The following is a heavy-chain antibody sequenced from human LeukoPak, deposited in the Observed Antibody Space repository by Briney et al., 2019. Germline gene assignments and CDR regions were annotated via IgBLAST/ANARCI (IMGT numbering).Heavy chain of an antibody. D-gene: IGHD3-16*01. CDR2: ISWNSGSI. Sequence: GGSLRLSCAASGFTFDDYAMHWVRQAPGKGLEWVSGISWNSGSIGYADSVKGRFTISRDNSRDTLYLQMNSLRAEDTAVYYCAKGYYDYVWGSYYFDYWGQGTLVTVSS. CDR3: AKGYYDYVWGSYYFDY. V-gene: IGHV3-9*01. CDR1: GFTFDDYA. J-gene: IGHJ4*02.